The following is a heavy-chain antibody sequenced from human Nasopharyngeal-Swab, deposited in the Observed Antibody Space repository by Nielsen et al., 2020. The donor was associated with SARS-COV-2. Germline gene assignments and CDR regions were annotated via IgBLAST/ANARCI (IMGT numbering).Heavy chain of an antibody. V-gene: IGHV4-31*03. CDR1: GGSISSGGYY. CDR2: IYYSGGT. Sequence: SETLSLTCTVSGGSISSGGYYWSWIRRHPGKGLEWIGYIYYSGGTYYNPSLKSRVTISVDTSKNQFSLKLSSVTAADTAVYYCARAKGEWLSTGAYYFDYWGQGTLVTVSS. J-gene: IGHJ4*02. CDR3: ARAKGEWLSTGAYYFDY. D-gene: IGHD6-19*01.